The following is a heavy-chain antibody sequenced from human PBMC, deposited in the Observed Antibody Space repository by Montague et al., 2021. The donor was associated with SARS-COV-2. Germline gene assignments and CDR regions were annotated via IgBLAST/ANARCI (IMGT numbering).Heavy chain of an antibody. V-gene: IGHV3-30-3*01. CDR1: GFTFSSYA. CDR3: ARSAWGGYRDAFDI. D-gene: IGHD3-16*02. J-gene: IGHJ3*02. Sequence: SLRPSFSASGFTFSSYAMHWVRQAPGKGLEWVAVISYDGSNKYYADSVKVRFTISRDNSKNTLYLQMNSLRAEDTAVYYCARSAWGGYRDAFDIWGQGTMVTVSS. CDR2: ISYDGSNK.